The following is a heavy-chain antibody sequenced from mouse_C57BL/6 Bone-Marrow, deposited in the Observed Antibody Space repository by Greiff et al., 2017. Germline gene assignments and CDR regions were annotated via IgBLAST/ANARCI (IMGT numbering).Heavy chain of an antibody. V-gene: IGHV2-5*01. CDR1: GFSLTSYG. CDR3: AKKGGSSYEDYAMDY. Sequence: VKLMESGPGLVQPSQSLSITCTVSGFSLTSYGVHWVRQSPGKGLEWLGVIWRGGSTDYNAAFMSRLSITKDNSKSQVFFKMNSLQADDTAIYYCAKKGGSSYEDYAMDYWGQGTSVTVSS. J-gene: IGHJ4*01. D-gene: IGHD1-1*01. CDR2: IWRGGST.